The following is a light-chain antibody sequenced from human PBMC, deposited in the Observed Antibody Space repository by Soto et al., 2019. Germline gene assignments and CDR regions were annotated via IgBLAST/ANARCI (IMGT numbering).Light chain of an antibody. V-gene: IGKV3-15*01. Sequence: EIVMTQSPATLSVSPGERATLSCRASQSVSSNLAWYQQKPGQAPRLLIYGASTRATGIPARFSGSRSGTEFTLTISSLQSEDFAFYYCQQYNNWPYNFGQGTKLEIK. CDR2: GAS. J-gene: IGKJ2*01. CDR3: QQYNNWPYN. CDR1: QSVSSN.